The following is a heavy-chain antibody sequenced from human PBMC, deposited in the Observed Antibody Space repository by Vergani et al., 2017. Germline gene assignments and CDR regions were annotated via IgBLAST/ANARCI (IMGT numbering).Heavy chain of an antibody. D-gene: IGHD3-22*01. CDR2: IIPIFGIA. CDR3: AKDLKYYYDTPKVPGTDY. V-gene: IGHV1-69*17. CDR1: GGTFSSYA. J-gene: IGHJ4*02. Sequence: QVQLVQSGAEVKKPGSSVKVSCKASGGTFSSYAISWVRQAPGQGLEWMGGIIPIFGIANYAQKFQGRVTITADKSTSTAYMELNSLRAEDTAVYYCAKDLKYYYDTPKVPGTDYWGQGTLVTVSS.